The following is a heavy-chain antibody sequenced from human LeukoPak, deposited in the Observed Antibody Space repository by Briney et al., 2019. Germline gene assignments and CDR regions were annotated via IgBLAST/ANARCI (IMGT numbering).Heavy chain of an antibody. J-gene: IGHJ4*02. D-gene: IGHD3-10*01. CDR2: ISAYNGNT. CDR3: ARDSYYYGSGSYQH. V-gene: IGHV1-18*01. CDR1: GYTFTSYG. Sequence: ASVKVSCKASGYTFTSYGISWVRQAPGQGLEWMGWISAYNGNTNYAQKLQGRVTMTTDTSTSTAYMELRSLRSDDTAVYYCARDSYYYGSGSYQHWGQGTLATVSS.